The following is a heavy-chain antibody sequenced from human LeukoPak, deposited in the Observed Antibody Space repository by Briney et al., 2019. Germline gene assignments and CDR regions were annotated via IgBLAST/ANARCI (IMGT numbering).Heavy chain of an antibody. D-gene: IGHD1-26*01. Sequence: SETLSLTCSVSGGSINSHYLSWIRQPAGKGLEWIGRIYARGSADYNPSLRSRVTMSVDTSKDQFSLKLTSVTAADTAVYYCARDRMGATPDYWGQGALVTVSS. V-gene: IGHV4-4*07. J-gene: IGHJ4*02. CDR2: IYARGSA. CDR3: ARDRMGATPDY. CDR1: GGSINSHY.